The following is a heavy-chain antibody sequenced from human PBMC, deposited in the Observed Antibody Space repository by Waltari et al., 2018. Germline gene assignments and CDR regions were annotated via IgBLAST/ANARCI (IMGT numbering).Heavy chain of an antibody. J-gene: IGHJ4*02. CDR1: GFTFRSYW. D-gene: IGHD3-16*01. CDR3: ARDLLGGWPVSLDY. Sequence: EVQLVESGGGLVQPGGSLRLSCAASGFTFRSYWMSWVRQAPGKGLEWVANISQDGSGKYYADSVKGRFTISRDNAKNSLFLQMNSLRVDDTAVYYCARDLLGGWPVSLDYWGQGILVTVSS. CDR2: ISQDGSGK. V-gene: IGHV3-7*04.